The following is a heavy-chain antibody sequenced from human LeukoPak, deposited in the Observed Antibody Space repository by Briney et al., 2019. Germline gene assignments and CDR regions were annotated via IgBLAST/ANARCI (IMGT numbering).Heavy chain of an antibody. J-gene: IGHJ4*02. V-gene: IGHV3-23*01. CDR1: GFTFSSYA. D-gene: IGHD6-19*01. CDR3: AKDRRQWLVTDFDY. Sequence: GGSLRLSCAASGFTFSSYAMSWVHQAPGKGLEWVSAISGSGGSTYYADSVKGRFTISRDNSKNTLYLQMNSLRAEDTAVYYCAKDRRQWLVTDFDYWGQGTLVTVSS. CDR2: ISGSGGST.